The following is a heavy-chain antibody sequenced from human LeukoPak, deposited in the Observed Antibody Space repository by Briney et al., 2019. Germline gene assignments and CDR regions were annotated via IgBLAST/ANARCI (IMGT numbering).Heavy chain of an antibody. D-gene: IGHD2-15*01. J-gene: IGHJ6*02. Sequence: GGSLRLSCAASGFTFSTCAIHWVRQAPGKGPEWLAVISYDGSTKYYADSVKGRFTISRDNSKNTMYLQMDSLRPEDTAVFYCAKAYCTGGSCYGRYYYGMDVWGQGTTVTVSS. CDR1: GFTFSTCA. V-gene: IGHV3-30*18. CDR3: AKAYCTGGSCYGRYYYGMDV. CDR2: ISYDGSTK.